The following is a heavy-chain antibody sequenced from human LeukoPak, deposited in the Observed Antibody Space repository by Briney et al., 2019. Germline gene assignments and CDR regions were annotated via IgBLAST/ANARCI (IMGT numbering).Heavy chain of an antibody. D-gene: IGHD6-19*01. CDR3: ARTKRGSSGCYY. CDR2: ISAYNDNT. CDR1: GYTFTRYG. J-gene: IGHJ4*02. Sequence: ASVKVSCKASGYTFTRYGNRWVRQPPAQGLEGMGWISAYNDNTNYAQKLQGRVTNTTDTSTRRANMDLRSLRYDHSPVYHCARTKRGSSGCYYWGQGTLVTVSS. V-gene: IGHV1-18*01.